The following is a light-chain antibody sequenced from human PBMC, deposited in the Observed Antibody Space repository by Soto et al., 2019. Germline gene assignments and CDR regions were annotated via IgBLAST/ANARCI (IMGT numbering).Light chain of an antibody. CDR1: QNIRCW. V-gene: IGKV1-5*03. CDR2: SAS. CDR3: QEYNGNSGLT. Sequence: DIQMTQSPSTLSASVGDRVTITCRASQNIRCWLAWYQQKPGKAPELLIYSASGLESGVPSRFSCSGSGTEFTLTVSSLQTDDFETYYCQEYNGNSGLTFGGGTKVEIK. J-gene: IGKJ4*01.